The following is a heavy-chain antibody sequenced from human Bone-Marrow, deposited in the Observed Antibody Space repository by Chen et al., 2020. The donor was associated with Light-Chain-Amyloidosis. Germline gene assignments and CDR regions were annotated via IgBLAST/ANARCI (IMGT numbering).Heavy chain of an antibody. CDR2: IYSGGST. V-gene: IGHV3-53*01. CDR3: ARGRYSYGPFEFDY. D-gene: IGHD5-18*01. J-gene: IGHJ4*02. Sequence: EVQLVESGGGLIQPGGYLRLSCAASGFTVSSNYMSWVRQAPGKGLEWVSVIYSGGSTYYADSVKGRFTISRDNSKNTLYLQMNSLRAEDTAVYYCARGRYSYGPFEFDYWGQGTLVTVSS. CDR1: GFTVSSNY.